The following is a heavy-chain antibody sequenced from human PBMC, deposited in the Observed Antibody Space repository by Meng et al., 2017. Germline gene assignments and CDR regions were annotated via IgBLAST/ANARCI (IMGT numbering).Heavy chain of an antibody. Sequence: KVSCKGSGYSFTSYWIGWVRQMLGKGLEWMGIIYPGDSDTRYSPSFQGQVTISADKSISTAYLQWSSLKASDTAMYYCARALSVYGSGSSYYFDYWGQGTLVTVSS. CDR2: IYPGDSDT. D-gene: IGHD3-10*01. V-gene: IGHV5-51*01. CDR3: ARALSVYGSGSSYYFDY. CDR1: GYSFTSYW. J-gene: IGHJ4*02.